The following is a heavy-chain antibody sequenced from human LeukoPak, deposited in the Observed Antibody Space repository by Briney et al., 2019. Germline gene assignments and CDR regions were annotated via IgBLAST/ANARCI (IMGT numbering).Heavy chain of an antibody. J-gene: IGHJ4*02. CDR1: GFTVSSNY. Sequence: GGSLRLSCAASGFTVSSNYMSWVRQAPGKGLEWVSVIYSGGSTYYADSVKGRFTISRDNSKNTLYLQMNSLRAEDSAVYYCARGGHDFNPFYWWGQGTLVTVSS. CDR2: IYSGGST. V-gene: IGHV3-53*01. CDR3: ARGGHDFNPFYW. D-gene: IGHD2-21*02.